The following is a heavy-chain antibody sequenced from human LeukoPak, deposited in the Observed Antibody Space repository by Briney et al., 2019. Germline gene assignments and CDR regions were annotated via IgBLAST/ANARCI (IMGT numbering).Heavy chain of an antibody. CDR3: SRGYDYLAGGGIFDY. CDR2: MSYDGRNK. D-gene: IGHD5-12*01. J-gene: IGHJ4*02. Sequence: GGSLRLSCAASGFTFSSYAMHWVRQAPGKGLEWVAVMSYDGRNKYYADSVKGRFTISRDNSKNTLYLQMNSLRAEDTAVYYCSRGYDYLAGGGIFDYWGQGTLVTVSS. V-gene: IGHV3-30*01. CDR1: GFTFSSYA.